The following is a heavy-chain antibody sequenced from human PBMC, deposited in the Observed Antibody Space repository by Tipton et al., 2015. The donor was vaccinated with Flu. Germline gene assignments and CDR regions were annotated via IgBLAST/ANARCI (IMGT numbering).Heavy chain of an antibody. V-gene: IGHV3-43*01. CDR3: AKDMGIAAAGLTPLDY. D-gene: IGHD6-13*01. Sequence: GSLRLSCAASGFTFDDYTMHWVRQAPGKGLEWVSLISWDGGSTYYADSVKGRFTISRDNSKNSLYLQMNSLRTEDTALYYCAKDMGIAAAGLTPLDYWGQGTLVTVSS. CDR1: GFTFDDYT. CDR2: ISWDGGST. J-gene: IGHJ4*02.